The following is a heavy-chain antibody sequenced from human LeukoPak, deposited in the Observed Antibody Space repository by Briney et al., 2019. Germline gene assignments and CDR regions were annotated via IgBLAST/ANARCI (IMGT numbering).Heavy chain of an antibody. CDR1: GFTFSSYA. CDR2: ISGSGGST. D-gene: IGHD2-2*01. Sequence: GGSLRLSCAASGFTFSSYAMSWVRQAPGKGLEWVSAISGSGGSTYYADSVKGRFTISRDNSKNTLYLQMNSLRAEDTAVYYCAKVVVPAARGFYYGMDVWGKGTTVTVSS. V-gene: IGHV3-23*01. CDR3: AKVVVPAARGFYYGMDV. J-gene: IGHJ6*04.